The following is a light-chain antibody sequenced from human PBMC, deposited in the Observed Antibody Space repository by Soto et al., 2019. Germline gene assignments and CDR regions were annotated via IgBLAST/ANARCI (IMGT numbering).Light chain of an antibody. CDR1: QSIDKK. CDR2: DVS. CDR3: QQYGTSSWT. Sequence: DIRLTQSPSTQSASIGDRVTITCRASQSIDKKLAWYQQTPGQAPKLLIFDVSTLQSGVPSRFSGSGSGTDFSLSIDSLQPDDVATYYCQQYGTSSWTFGQGTKVDIK. J-gene: IGKJ1*01. V-gene: IGKV1-5*01.